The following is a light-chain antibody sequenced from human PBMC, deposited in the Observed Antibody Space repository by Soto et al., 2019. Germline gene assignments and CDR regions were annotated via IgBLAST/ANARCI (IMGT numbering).Light chain of an antibody. CDR1: SPNIGSKT. J-gene: IGLJ2*01. CDR3: SAWDDSLNGVV. V-gene: IGLV1-44*01. Sequence: QFVLTQPPSASGTPGQRVTISCSGSSPNIGSKTVKWYQQIPGTAPKLLIYSDNQRPSGVPDRFSGSKSGTSASLAISGLQSEDEADYYCSAWDDSLNGVVFGGGTKLTVL. CDR2: SDN.